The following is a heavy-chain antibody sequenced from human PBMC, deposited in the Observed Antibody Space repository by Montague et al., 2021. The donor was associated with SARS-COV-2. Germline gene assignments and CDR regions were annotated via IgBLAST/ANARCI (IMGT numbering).Heavy chain of an antibody. J-gene: IGHJ4*02. V-gene: IGHV4-39*07. CDR3: ARDIAVAGLFDY. CDR2: IYYTGNT. Sequence: SETLSLTCTVSGGSITNNIDYWAWIRQPPGKGLEWIGSIYYTGNTYYNPSLKGRVTISVDTSKNQFSLKLSSVTAADTAVYYCARDIAVAGLFDYWGQGTLVTVSS. D-gene: IGHD6-19*01. CDR1: GGSITNNIDY.